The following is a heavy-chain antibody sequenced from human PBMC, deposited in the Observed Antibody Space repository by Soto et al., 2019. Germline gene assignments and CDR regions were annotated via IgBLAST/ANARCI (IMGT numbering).Heavy chain of an antibody. Sequence: QVQLVQSGAEVKKPGSSVKVSCKASGGTFSSYAISWVRQAPGQGLEWMGGIIPIFGTANYAQKFQGRVTITADESTSKAYMGLSSLRSEDTAVYYCAIMLVSGWSVHDAFDIWGQGTMVTVSS. CDR3: AIMLVSGWSVHDAFDI. D-gene: IGHD6-19*01. CDR2: IIPIFGTA. J-gene: IGHJ3*02. V-gene: IGHV1-69*01. CDR1: GGTFSSYA.